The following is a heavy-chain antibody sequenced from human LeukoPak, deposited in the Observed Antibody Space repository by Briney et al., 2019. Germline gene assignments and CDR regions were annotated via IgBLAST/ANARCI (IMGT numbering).Heavy chain of an antibody. D-gene: IGHD2-2*01. Sequence: MASETLSLTCAVYGGSFSGYYWSWIRQPPGKGLEWIGEINHSGSTNYNPSLKSRVTISVDTSKNQFSLKLSSVTAADTAVYYCARGDHHQERNWFDPWGQGTLVTVSS. CDR1: GGSFSGYY. CDR3: ARGDHHQERNWFDP. V-gene: IGHV4-34*01. J-gene: IGHJ5*02. CDR2: INHSGST.